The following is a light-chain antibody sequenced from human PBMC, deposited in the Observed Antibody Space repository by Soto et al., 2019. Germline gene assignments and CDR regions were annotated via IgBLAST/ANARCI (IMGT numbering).Light chain of an antibody. Sequence: EIVLTQSPATLSLSPGERATLSFRASQSVRKYLTWYQQKPGKAPRLLIYDASNRATGIPARFSGSGSGTDFTLTISSLQSEDFEVYYCQQYNNWPWTFGQGTKVDIK. V-gene: IGKV3-11*01. CDR2: DAS. CDR3: QQYNNWPWT. CDR1: QSVRKY. J-gene: IGKJ1*01.